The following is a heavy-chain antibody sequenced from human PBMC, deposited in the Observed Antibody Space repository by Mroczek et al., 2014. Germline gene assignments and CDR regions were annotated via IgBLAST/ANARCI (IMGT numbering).Heavy chain of an antibody. CDR3: ARGPTVTTSWSFDY. V-gene: IGHV4-30-4*01. J-gene: IGHJ4*02. Sequence: QVQLQQWGPGLVKPSQTLSLTCTVSGGSISSGDYYWSWIRQPPGKGLEWIGYIYYSGSTYYNPSLKSRVTISVDTSKNQFSLKLSSVTAADTAVYYCARGPTVTTSWSFDYWGQGTLVTVSS. D-gene: IGHD4-17*01. CDR1: GGSISSGDYY. CDR2: IYYSGST.